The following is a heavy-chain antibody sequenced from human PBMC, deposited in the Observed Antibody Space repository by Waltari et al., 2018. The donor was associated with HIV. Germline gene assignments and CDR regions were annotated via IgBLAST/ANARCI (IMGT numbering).Heavy chain of an antibody. CDR2: MNPNSGNT. CDR3: ARGVDAVGATHWFDP. CDR1: GYTFSNYD. D-gene: IGHD1-26*01. J-gene: IGHJ5*02. V-gene: IGHV1-8*01. Sequence: QVQLVQSGAEVKKPGASVKVYCKASGYTFSNYDINWVRQATGQGLEWMGWMNPNSGNTCYAQKFQGGVTVTRDTSLSTAYMELSSLRSEDTAVYYCARGVDAVGATHWFDPWGQGSLVTVSS.